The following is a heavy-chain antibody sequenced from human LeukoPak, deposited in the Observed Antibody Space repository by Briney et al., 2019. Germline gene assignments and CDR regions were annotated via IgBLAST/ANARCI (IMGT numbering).Heavy chain of an antibody. V-gene: IGHV1-69*01. CDR1: GGTFSSYA. CDR2: IIPIFGTA. CDR3: ARAKVPRGIFGVVTYYYAMDV. D-gene: IGHD3-3*01. Sequence: SVKVSCKASGGTFSSYAISWVRQAPGQGLEWMGGIIPIFGTANYAQKFQGRVTITADESTSTAYMELSSLRSEDTAVYYCARAKVPRGIFGVVTYYYAMDVWGQGTTVTVSS. J-gene: IGHJ6*02.